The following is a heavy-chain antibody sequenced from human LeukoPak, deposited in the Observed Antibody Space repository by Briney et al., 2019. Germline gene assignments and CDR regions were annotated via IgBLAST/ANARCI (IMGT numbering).Heavy chain of an antibody. V-gene: IGHV1-8*01. CDR3: ARGHRYSSSWYSNWFDP. CDR2: MNPNSGNT. Sequence: ASVKVSCKASGYTFTSYDINWVRQATGQGLEWMGWMNPNSGNTGYAQKFQGRVTMTRNTSISTAYMELSSLRSEDTAVYYCARGHRYSSSWYSNWFDPWGQGTLVTVSS. CDR1: GYTFTSYD. J-gene: IGHJ5*02. D-gene: IGHD6-13*01.